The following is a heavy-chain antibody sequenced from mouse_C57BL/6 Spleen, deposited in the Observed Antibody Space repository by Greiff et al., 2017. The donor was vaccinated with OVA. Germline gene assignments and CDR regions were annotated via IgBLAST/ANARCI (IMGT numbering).Heavy chain of an antibody. V-gene: IGHV5-6*01. J-gene: IGHJ2*01. CDR2: ISSGGSYT. CDR1: GFTFSSYG. Sequence: EVNVVESGGDLVKPGGSLKLSCAASGFTFSSYGMSWVRQTPDKRLEWVATISSGGSYTYYPDSVKGRFTISRDNAKNTLYLQMSSLKSEDTAMYYCARHDDPFDYWGQGTTLTVSS. CDR3: ARHDDPFDY.